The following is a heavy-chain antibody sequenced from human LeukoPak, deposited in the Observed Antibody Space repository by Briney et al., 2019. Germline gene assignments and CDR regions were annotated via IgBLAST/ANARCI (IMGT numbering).Heavy chain of an antibody. V-gene: IGHV3-30*02. D-gene: IGHD1-26*01. J-gene: IGHJ3*02. CDR2: IRYDGSNK. CDR1: GFTFSSYG. CDR3: AKDLDHSGSYYVGDAFDI. Sequence: PGGSLRLSCAASGFTFSSYGMHWVRQAPGKGLEWVAFIRYDGSNKYYADSVKGRFTISRDNSKNTLYLQMNSLRAEDTAVYYCAKDLDHSGSYYVGDAFDIWGQGTMVTVSS.